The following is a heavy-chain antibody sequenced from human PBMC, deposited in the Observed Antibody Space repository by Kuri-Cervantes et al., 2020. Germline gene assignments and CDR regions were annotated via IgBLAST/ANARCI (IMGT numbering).Heavy chain of an antibody. V-gene: IGHV3-74*01. Sequence: GESLKISCAASGLTLSSYMHWVRQAPGKGLVWVSRINSDGSSTSYADSVKGRFTISRDNAKNSLYLQMNSLRAEDTAVYYCAKPPSLWGQGTLVTVSS. CDR3: AKPPSL. CDR1: GLTLSSY. CDR2: INSDGSST. J-gene: IGHJ4*02.